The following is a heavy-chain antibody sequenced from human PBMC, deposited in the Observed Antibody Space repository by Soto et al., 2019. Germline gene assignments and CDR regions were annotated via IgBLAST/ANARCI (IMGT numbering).Heavy chain of an antibody. J-gene: IGHJ6*02. CDR3: AREYYDSSGSYGMDV. Sequence: SETLSLTCAVSGGSISSGGYSWSWIRQPPGKGLEWIGYIYHSGSTYYNPSLKSRVTISVDRSKNQFSLKLSSVTAADTAVYYCAREYYDSSGSYGMDVWGQGTTVTVSS. CDR2: IYHSGST. D-gene: IGHD3-22*01. V-gene: IGHV4-30-2*01. CDR1: GGSISSGGYS.